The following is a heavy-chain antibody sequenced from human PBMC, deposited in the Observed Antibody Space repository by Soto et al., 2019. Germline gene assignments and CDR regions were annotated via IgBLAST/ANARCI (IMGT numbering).Heavy chain of an antibody. J-gene: IGHJ4*03. Sequence: ESLKISCKGSGYSFTTHWIGWVRQMPGKGLEGMVIIYPGDSDTRYSPSFQGQVTISADKSISTAYLQLSSLKASDTAMYYCARAASYYNFCSAADYWGQGTLVTVSS. V-gene: IGHV5-51*01. CDR2: IYPGDSDT. D-gene: IGHD3-3*01. CDR1: GYSFTTHW. CDR3: ARAASYYNFCSAADY.